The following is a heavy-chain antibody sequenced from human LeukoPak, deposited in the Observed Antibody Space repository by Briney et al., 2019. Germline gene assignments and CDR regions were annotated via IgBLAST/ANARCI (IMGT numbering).Heavy chain of an antibody. CDR1: GSTFSSYY. Sequence: ASVKVSCKASGSTFSSYYMHWVRQAPGQGLEWMGWIKPNSGGTRSAQKFQGRVTMTRDTSISTAYMELSSLRYDDTAVYYCATNILVRDIINWFDPWGQGTLVTVSS. D-gene: IGHD3-10*01. CDR2: IKPNSGGT. J-gene: IGHJ5*02. CDR3: ATNILVRDIINWFDP. V-gene: IGHV1-2*02.